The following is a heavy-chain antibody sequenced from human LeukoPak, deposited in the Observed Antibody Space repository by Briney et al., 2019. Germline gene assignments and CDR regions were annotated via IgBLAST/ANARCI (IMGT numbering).Heavy chain of an antibody. D-gene: IGHD6-19*01. V-gene: IGHV1-18*01. Sequence: GASVKVSCKASGYTFTSYGVSWVRQAPGQGLEWMGWISAYNGNTNYAQKLQGRVTMTTDTSTSTAYMELRSLRSDDTAVYYCARDRTLVYSSGRTDYWGQGTLVTVSS. CDR3: ARDRTLVYSSGRTDY. CDR1: GYTFTSYG. CDR2: ISAYNGNT. J-gene: IGHJ4*02.